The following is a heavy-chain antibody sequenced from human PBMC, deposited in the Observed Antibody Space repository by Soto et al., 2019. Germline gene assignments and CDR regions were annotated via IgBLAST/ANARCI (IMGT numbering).Heavy chain of an antibody. CDR3: ATGYSTRGYYFAS. J-gene: IGHJ4*02. CDR1: GFTFNIYW. V-gene: IGHV3-74*01. D-gene: IGHD6-13*01. CDR2: INSDGSNT. Sequence: EVQLVESGGGLVQPGGSLRLSCAGSGFTFNIYWMHWVRQAPGKGLVWVSRINSDGSNTIYADSVKGRYTISRDNAKNTLYLQMNSLRAEDTAVYYCATGYSTRGYYFASWGQGTPVTISS.